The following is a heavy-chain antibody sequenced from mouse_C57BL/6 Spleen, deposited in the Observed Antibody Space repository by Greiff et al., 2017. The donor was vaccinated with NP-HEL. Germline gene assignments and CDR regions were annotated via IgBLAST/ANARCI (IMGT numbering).Heavy chain of an antibody. D-gene: IGHD1-1*01. J-gene: IGHJ1*03. CDR3: ARRGHYGSSHWYFDV. CDR2: FHPYNDDT. CDR1: GYTFTTYP. Sequence: VQLQQSGAELVKPGASVKMSCKASGYTFTTYPIEWMKQNHGKSLEWIGNFHPYNDDTKYNEKFKGKATLTVEKSSSTVYLELSRLTSDDSAVYYCARRGHYGSSHWYFDVWGTGTTVTVSS. V-gene: IGHV1-47*01.